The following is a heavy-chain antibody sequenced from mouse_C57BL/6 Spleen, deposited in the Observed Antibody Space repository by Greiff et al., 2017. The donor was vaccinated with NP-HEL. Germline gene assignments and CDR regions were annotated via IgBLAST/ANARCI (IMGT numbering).Heavy chain of an antibody. CDR3: ARNDSYPAWFAY. CDR2: IWTGGGT. V-gene: IGHV2-9-1*01. CDR1: GFTLTSYA. D-gene: IGHD2-12*01. Sequence: VKLMESGPGLVAPSQSLSITCTASGFTLTSYAISWVRQPPGKGLEWLGVIWTGGGTNYNPALKSRLSISKDNSKSQVFLKMNSLQTDDTARYSCARNDSYPAWFAYWGQGTLVTVSA. J-gene: IGHJ3*01.